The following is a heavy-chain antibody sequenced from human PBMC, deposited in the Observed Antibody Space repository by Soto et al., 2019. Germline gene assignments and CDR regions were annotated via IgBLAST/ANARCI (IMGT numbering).Heavy chain of an antibody. CDR2: IHYTGST. V-gene: IGHV4-59*01. J-gene: IGHJ4*02. CDR1: GDSIKHYY. D-gene: IGHD2-2*01. CDR3: AKYRRTEEEGFTLDS. Sequence: SETLSLTCTVSGDSIKHYYWSWIRQPPGKRLEWIGYIHYTGSTTYNPSLESRVTMSVDTSKNQFSLKLSSVNAADTAVYYCAKYRRTEEEGFTLDSWGRGTLVTVSS.